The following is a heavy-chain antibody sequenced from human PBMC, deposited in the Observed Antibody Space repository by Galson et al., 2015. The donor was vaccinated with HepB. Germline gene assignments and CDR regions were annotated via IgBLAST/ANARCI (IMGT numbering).Heavy chain of an antibody. Sequence: SLRLSCAPSGFTFSGYVMSWVRQAPGKGLEWVSSISGRGVSTYYADSVRGRFTISRDTSKNTVYLQMNSLRAEDTAVYYCANGCSIPSCDNYFYHMDVWAKGPRSPSP. CDR2: ISGRGVST. CDR3: ANGCSIPSCDNYFYHMDV. CDR1: GFTFSGYV. V-gene: IGHV3-23*01. J-gene: IGHJ6*03. D-gene: IGHD2-2*01.